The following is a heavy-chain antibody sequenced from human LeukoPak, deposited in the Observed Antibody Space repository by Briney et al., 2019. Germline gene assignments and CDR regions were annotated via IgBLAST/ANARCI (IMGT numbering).Heavy chain of an antibody. J-gene: IGHJ6*02. CDR1: GFTFSSYA. V-gene: IGHV3-23*01. CDR2: ISGSGGST. CDR3: AKDDLRGYGMDV. Sequence: PGGSLRLSCAASGFTFSSYAMSWVRQAPGKGLEWVSAISGSGGSTYYADSVKSRFAISRDNSKNTLYLQMNSLRAEDTAVYYCAKDDLRGYGMDVWGQGTTVTVSS.